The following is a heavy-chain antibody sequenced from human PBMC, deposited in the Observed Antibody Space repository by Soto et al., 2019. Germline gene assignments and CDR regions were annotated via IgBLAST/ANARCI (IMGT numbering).Heavy chain of an antibody. Sequence: QVQLVESGGGVVQPGSSLRLSCAASGFTFSSYGRHWVGRAPGRGLGWWAVISYDGSNKYYADSVKGRFTISRDNSKNTLYLQMNSLRAEDTAVYYCAKDLYSSSWYSYDVGMDVWGQGTTVTVSS. D-gene: IGHD6-13*01. CDR3: AKDLYSSSWYSYDVGMDV. CDR1: GFTFSSYG. J-gene: IGHJ6*02. CDR2: ISYDGSNK. V-gene: IGHV3-30*18.